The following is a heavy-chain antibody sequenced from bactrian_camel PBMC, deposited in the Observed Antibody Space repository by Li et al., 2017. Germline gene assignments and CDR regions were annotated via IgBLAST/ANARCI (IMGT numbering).Heavy chain of an antibody. V-gene: IGHV3S1*01. CDR1: GYRLDGSEC. CDR3: AEGRGSRGEHCYSLNY. D-gene: IGHD6*01. Sequence: HVQLVESGGGSVQAGESLRLSCSASGYRLDGSECVGWFREAPGKGREGVASIRDGGATTNYASSVKGRFTISRDSAKNTVYLRMNNLQPEDTATYYCAEGRGSRGEHCYSLNYWGQGTQVTVS. CDR2: IRDGGATT. J-gene: IGHJ4*01.